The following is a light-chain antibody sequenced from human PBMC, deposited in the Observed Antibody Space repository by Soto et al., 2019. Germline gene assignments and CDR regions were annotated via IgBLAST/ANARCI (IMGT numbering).Light chain of an antibody. Sequence: QSVLTQPPSASGTPGQRVTISCSGSSSNIGSNYVYWYQQLPGTAPKLLIYSNNQRPSGVPDRFSGSKSGTSASLAISGLQSEDEGDYYCAAWDDSLNGVVFGGGTKLTVL. CDR2: SNN. V-gene: IGLV1-44*01. CDR3: AAWDDSLNGVV. J-gene: IGLJ2*01. CDR1: SSNIGSNY.